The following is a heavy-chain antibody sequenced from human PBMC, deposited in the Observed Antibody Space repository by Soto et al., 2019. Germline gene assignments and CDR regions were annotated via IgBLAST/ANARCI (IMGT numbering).Heavy chain of an antibody. J-gene: IGHJ6*02. CDR1: GFTFSSYA. Sequence: QVQLVESGGGVVQPGRSLRLSCAASGFTFSSYAMHWVRQAPGKGLEWVAVISYDGSNKYYADSVKGRFTISRDNSKNTLYLQMNSLRAEDTAVYYCARDLYYDFWSGYYPNYYYYDMDVWGQGTTVTVSS. CDR2: ISYDGSNK. D-gene: IGHD3-3*01. CDR3: ARDLYYDFWSGYYPNYYYYDMDV. V-gene: IGHV3-30-3*01.